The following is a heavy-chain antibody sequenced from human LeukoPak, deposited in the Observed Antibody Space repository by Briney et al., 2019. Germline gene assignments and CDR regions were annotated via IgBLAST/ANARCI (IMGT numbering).Heavy chain of an antibody. CDR1: GGSFSGYY. CDR2: IYYRGST. CDR3: ARGWGPAYDY. V-gene: IGHV4-59*12. Sequence: KPSETLSLTCAVYGGSFSGYYWSWIRQPPGKGLEWIGYIYYRGSTYYNPSLKSRVSMSIDTSKNQFSLRLSSVTAADTAVYYCARGWGPAYDYWGQGTLVTVSS. J-gene: IGHJ4*02. D-gene: IGHD1-26*01.